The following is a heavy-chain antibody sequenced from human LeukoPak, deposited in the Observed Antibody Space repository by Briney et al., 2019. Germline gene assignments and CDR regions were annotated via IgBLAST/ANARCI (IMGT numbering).Heavy chain of an antibody. CDR2: INPSGGST. CDR1: GYTFTSYY. J-gene: IGHJ5*02. V-gene: IGHV1-46*01. Sequence: ASVKVSCKASGYTFTSYYMHWVRQAPGQGLEWMGIINPSGGSTSYAQKFQGRVTMTRDTSTSTVYMELSSLRSEDTAVYYCARDRGRARNYDFWSGCHWFDPWGQGTLVTVSS. D-gene: IGHD3-3*01. CDR3: ARDRGRARNYDFWSGCHWFDP.